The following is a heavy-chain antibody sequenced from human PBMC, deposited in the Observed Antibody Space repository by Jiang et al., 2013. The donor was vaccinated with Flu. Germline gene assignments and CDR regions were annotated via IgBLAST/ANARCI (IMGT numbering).Heavy chain of an antibody. V-gene: IGHV4-39*01. D-gene: IGHD5-18*01. CDR2: IDNSGST. J-gene: IGHJ4*02. Sequence: GPGLVKPSETLSLTCTVSGGSVTSRIYSWGWIRQPPGKGLEWIGSIDNSGSTDYNPSLTSRVTISVDTSKNQFSLKLSSVTAADTAVYYCARHGAPWIQLWFTDWGQGTLVTVSS. CDR3: ARHGAPWIQLWFTD. CDR1: GGSVTSRIYS.